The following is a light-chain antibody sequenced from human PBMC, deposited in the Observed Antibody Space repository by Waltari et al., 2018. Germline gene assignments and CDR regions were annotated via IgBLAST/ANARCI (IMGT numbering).Light chain of an antibody. J-gene: IGLJ3*02. V-gene: IGLV2-23*02. CDR1: SSDIGTFNL. Sequence: QSALTQPASVSGSPGQSISISCIGTSSDIGTFNLVSWYLQYPGTAPKLLIYDVSHRPSGVSNRCSGAKSGNTASLTISGLQAEDEAIYYCCSYAGSRTWVFGGGAKLTVL. CDR3: CSYAGSRTWV. CDR2: DVS.